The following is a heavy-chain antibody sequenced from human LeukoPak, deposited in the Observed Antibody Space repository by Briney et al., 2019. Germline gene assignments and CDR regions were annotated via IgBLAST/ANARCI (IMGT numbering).Heavy chain of an antibody. D-gene: IGHD3-22*01. Sequence: ASVKVSCKASGGTFSSYAISWVRQAPGQGLEWMGRIIPILGIANYAQKFQGRVTITADKSTSTAYMELSSLRSEDTAVYYCARGAMIVAGFDYWGQGTLVTVSS. CDR1: GGTFSSYA. J-gene: IGHJ4*02. V-gene: IGHV1-69*04. CDR3: ARGAMIVAGFDY. CDR2: IIPILGIA.